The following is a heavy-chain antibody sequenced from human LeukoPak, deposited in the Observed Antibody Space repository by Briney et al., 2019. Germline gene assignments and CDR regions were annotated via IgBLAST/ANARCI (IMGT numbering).Heavy chain of an antibody. CDR1: GFSFPNYG. D-gene: IGHD1-1*01. CDR2: ITAYDGDT. CDR3: ARDYQLPSGPDLFDI. V-gene: IGHV1-18*01. Sequence: GASVKVSCKASGFSFPNYGISWVRQAPGQGLEWIGWITAYDGDTNYAQKFQDRVTMATDTSTSTASTELWSLRSDDTAVYCCARDYQLPSGPDLFDIWGQGTVVTVSS. J-gene: IGHJ3*02.